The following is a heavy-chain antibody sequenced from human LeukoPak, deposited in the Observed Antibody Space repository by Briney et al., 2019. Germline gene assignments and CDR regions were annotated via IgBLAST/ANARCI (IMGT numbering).Heavy chain of an antibody. CDR3: ARDLYYYDSSGYYRGLDY. J-gene: IGHJ4*02. Sequence: GGSLRLSCVASGFTFSGYALSWVRQAPGKGLEWVANIKHDGSEENYVDSVKGRFTISRDNAKGSLSLQMNSLRGEDTAVYYCARDLYYYDSSGYYRGLDYWGQGTLVTVSS. CDR2: IKHDGSEE. CDR1: GFTFSGYA. D-gene: IGHD3-22*01. V-gene: IGHV3-7*01.